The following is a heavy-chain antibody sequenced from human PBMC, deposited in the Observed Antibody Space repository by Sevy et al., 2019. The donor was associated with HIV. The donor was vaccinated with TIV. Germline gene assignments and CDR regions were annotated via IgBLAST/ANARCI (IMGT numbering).Heavy chain of an antibody. J-gene: IGHJ6*02. CDR1: GGSFSGYY. V-gene: IGHV4-34*01. Sequence: AEILSLTCAVYGGSFSGYYWSWIRQPPGKGLERIGEINHSGSTNYNPSLKSRVTISVDSSKNQFSLKLRSVTAADTAVYYCARLRRDGSWISYGMDVWGQGTTVPVSS. D-gene: IGHD3-10*01. CDR3: ARLRRDGSWISYGMDV. CDR2: INHSGST.